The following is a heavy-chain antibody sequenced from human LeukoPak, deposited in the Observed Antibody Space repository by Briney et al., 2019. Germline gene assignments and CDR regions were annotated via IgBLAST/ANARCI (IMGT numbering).Heavy chain of an antibody. Sequence: GGSLRLSCAASGFIFHDYAMHWVRQVPGKGLEWVSGISWNSAAIGYADSVRGRFIISRDNAKNSLYLQMNSLRFEDTALYYCAKRGRRGIGADGDGFDIWGQGTMVTVSS. CDR1: GFIFHDYA. J-gene: IGHJ3*02. CDR3: AKRGRRGIGADGDGFDI. CDR2: ISWNSAAI. V-gene: IGHV3-9*01. D-gene: IGHD6-13*01.